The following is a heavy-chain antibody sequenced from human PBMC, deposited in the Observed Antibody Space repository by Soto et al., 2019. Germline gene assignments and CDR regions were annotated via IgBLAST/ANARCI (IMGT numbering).Heavy chain of an antibody. CDR2: IIPILGIA. J-gene: IGHJ6*02. CDR1: GGTFSSYT. CDR3: ARQYRGYDYCYYHYGMDV. D-gene: IGHD5-12*01. Sequence: QVQLVQSGAEVKKPGSSVKVSCKASGGTFSSYTISWVRQAPGQGLEWMGRIIPILGIANYAQKFQGRVTINADNPPSTAYMELSILRSEDTALSYCARQYRGYDYCYYHYGMDVWGQGTTVTFSS. V-gene: IGHV1-69*02.